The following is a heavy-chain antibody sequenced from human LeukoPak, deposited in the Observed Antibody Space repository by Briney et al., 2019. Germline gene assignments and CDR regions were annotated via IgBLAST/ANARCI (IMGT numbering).Heavy chain of an antibody. D-gene: IGHD3-3*01. Sequence: ASVKVSCKASGYTFTSYGISWVRQAPGQGLEWMGWISAYNGNTNYAQKLQGRVTMTTDTSTSTAYMELRSLRSDDTVVYYCARAYYDFWSGYSVDYWGQGTLVTVSS. CDR1: GYTFTSYG. CDR3: ARAYYDFWSGYSVDY. V-gene: IGHV1-18*01. J-gene: IGHJ4*02. CDR2: ISAYNGNT.